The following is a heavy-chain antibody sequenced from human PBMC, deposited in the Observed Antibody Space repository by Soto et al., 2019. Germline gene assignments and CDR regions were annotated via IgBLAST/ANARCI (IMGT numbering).Heavy chain of an antibody. CDR2: ISAYNGNT. D-gene: IGHD3-9*01. V-gene: IGHV1-18*01. CDR3: ARDQSYDILTGYSDY. Sequence: GASVKVSCKASGYTFASYGSSWVRQAPGQGLEWMGWISAYNGNTNYAQKLQGRVTMTTDTSTSTAYMELRSLRSDDTAVYYCARDQSYDILTGYSDYWGQGTLVTVSS. CDR1: GYTFASYG. J-gene: IGHJ4*02.